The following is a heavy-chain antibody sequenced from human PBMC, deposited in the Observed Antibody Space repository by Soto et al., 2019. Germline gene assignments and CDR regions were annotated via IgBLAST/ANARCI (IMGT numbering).Heavy chain of an antibody. CDR3: AKGPEYDILTGCDY. J-gene: IGHJ4*02. CDR1: GFTFSLSA. CDR2: LSGGGSTT. D-gene: IGHD3-9*01. Sequence: EVQLLESGGGFVQPGASLRLSCAASGFTFSLSAMSWVRQAPGRGLDWVSSLSGGGSTTDYADSEKGRFTISRDNSKNTVHLQMNSLRAEDTAVYYCAKGPEYDILTGCDYWGQGALVTVSA. V-gene: IGHV3-23*01.